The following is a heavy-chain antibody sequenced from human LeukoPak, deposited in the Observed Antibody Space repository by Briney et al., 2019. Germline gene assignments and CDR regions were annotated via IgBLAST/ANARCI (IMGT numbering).Heavy chain of an antibody. J-gene: IGHJ4*02. V-gene: IGHV3-7*03. D-gene: IGHD6-19*01. CDR2: IKQDGSDR. CDR3: VRNLAVAGTCFDS. Sequence: GGSLRLSCAASGFTFRNYWMSWVRQAPGTGLXXXXNIKQDGSDRNXXXSVRGRFTISRDNAESSLYLQMNSLRVEDTAVYYCVRNLAVAGTCFDSWGQGTLVTVSS. CDR1: GFTFRNYW.